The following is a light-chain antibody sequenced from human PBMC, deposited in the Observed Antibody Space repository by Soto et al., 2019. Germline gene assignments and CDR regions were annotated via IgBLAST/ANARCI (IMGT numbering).Light chain of an antibody. V-gene: IGLV3-21*02. CDR2: EDT. CDR1: NIGSKS. J-gene: IGLJ1*01. CDR3: QVWDNGSDHYV. Sequence: SYELTQPPSVSVAPGQTASIACGGDNIGSKSVHWYQQKPGQAPVLVVFEDTDRPSGIPERFSGSNSGNTATLTISRVEVGDEADYYCQVWDNGSDHYVFGVGTKVTVL.